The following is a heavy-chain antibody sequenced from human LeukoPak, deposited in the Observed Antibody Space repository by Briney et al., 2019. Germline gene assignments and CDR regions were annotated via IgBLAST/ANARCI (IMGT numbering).Heavy chain of an antibody. J-gene: IGHJ4*02. CDR1: GFTFSSYG. D-gene: IGHD5-12*01. V-gene: IGHV3-30*18. CDR3: AKDRSRAKIPLDY. CDR2: ISYDGSNK. Sequence: AGGSLRLSCAASGFTFSSYGMHWVRQAPGKGVEWVAVISYDGSNKYYADSVKGRFTISRDNSKNTLYLQMNSLRAEDTAVYYCAKDRSRAKIPLDYWGQGTLVTVSS.